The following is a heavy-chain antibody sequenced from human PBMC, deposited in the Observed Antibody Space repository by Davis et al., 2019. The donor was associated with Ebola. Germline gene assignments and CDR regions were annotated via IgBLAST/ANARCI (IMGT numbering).Heavy chain of an antibody. CDR3: ARDLGQWLAYYYYGMDV. D-gene: IGHD6-19*01. Sequence: GESLKISCAASGFTFSSYAMHWVRQAPGKGLEWVAVISYDGSNKYYADSVKGRFTISRDNSKNTLYLQMNSLRAEDTAVYYCARDLGQWLAYYYYGMDVWGQGTTVTVSS. J-gene: IGHJ6*02. V-gene: IGHV3-30*04. CDR1: GFTFSSYA. CDR2: ISYDGSNK.